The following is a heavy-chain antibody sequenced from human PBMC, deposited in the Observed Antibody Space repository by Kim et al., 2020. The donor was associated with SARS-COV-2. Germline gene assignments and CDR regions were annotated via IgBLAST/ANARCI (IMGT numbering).Heavy chain of an antibody. Sequence: DYAVSVKSRITINPVTSKNQFSLQLNSVTPEDTAVYYCARLDYYYGMDVWGQGTTVTVSS. CDR3: ARLDYYYGMDV. V-gene: IGHV6-1*01. J-gene: IGHJ6*02.